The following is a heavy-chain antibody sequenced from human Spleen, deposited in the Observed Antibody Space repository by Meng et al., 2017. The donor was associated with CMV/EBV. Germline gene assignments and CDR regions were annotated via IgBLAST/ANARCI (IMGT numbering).Heavy chain of an antibody. J-gene: IGHJ4*02. D-gene: IGHD2-2*01. CDR2: IYYSGST. Sequence: GSLRLSCTVPGGSISSYYWSWIRQPPGKGLEWIGYIYYSGSTNYNPSLKSRVTISLDTSKNQFSLKLSSVTAADTAVYYCARETYQLLFDYWGQGTLVTVSS. V-gene: IGHV4-59*01. CDR1: GGSISSYY. CDR3: ARETYQLLFDY.